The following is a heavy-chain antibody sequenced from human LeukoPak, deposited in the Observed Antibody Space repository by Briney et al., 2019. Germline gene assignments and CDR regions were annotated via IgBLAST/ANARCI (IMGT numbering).Heavy chain of an antibody. D-gene: IGHD2-15*01. V-gene: IGHV1-18*01. Sequence: ASVKVSCKASGYTFTSYGISWVRQAPGQGLEWMGWISAYNGNTNYAQKLQGRVTMTTDTSTSTAYMELRSLRSDGTAVYYCARGDIVVVVAALDYWGQGTLVTVSS. CDR2: ISAYNGNT. CDR1: GYTFTSYG. J-gene: IGHJ4*02. CDR3: ARGDIVVVVAALDY.